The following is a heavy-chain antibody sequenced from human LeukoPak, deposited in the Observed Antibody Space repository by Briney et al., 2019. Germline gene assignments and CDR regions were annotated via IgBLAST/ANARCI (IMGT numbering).Heavy chain of an antibody. CDR2: IRSKAYGGTT. V-gene: IGHV3-49*04. J-gene: IGHJ4*02. CDR3: TRPTFDY. Sequence: PGGSLRLACTASGFTFGDYAMSWVRQAPGKWLEWEGFIRSKAYGGTTEYAASVKGRFTISRDDSKRMAYLQLNSRKTEDTAVYYCTRPTFDYWGQGTLVTVSS. CDR1: GFTFGDYA.